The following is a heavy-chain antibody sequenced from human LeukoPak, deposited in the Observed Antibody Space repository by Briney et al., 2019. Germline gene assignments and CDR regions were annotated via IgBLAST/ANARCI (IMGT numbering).Heavy chain of an antibody. CDR3: ARDRGTWNDDGFDY. Sequence: SETLSLTCGVSGGSLSFYYWSWIRQSPGKGLEWIAEISQNGDSNYNMSLKSRVTISLDKSKNQVSLKLSSVTAADTAVYYCARDRGTWNDDGFDYWGQGTLVTVSS. V-gene: IGHV4-34*01. D-gene: IGHD1-1*01. CDR2: ISQNGDS. J-gene: IGHJ4*02. CDR1: GGSLSFYY.